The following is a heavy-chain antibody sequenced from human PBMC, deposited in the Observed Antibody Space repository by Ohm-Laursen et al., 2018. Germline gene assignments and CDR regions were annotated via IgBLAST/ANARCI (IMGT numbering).Heavy chain of an antibody. Sequence: GTLSLTCAVYGGSLSGYYWSWLRQPPGKGLEWIGEINHSGSTYYNPSLKSRVTISVDTSKNQFSLKLSSVTAADMAVYYCARGTWNVVTAIPYFFDYWGQGTLVTVPS. J-gene: IGHJ4*02. CDR3: ARGTWNVVTAIPYFFDY. CDR1: GGSLSGYY. D-gene: IGHD2-21*02. V-gene: IGHV4-34*01. CDR2: INHSGST.